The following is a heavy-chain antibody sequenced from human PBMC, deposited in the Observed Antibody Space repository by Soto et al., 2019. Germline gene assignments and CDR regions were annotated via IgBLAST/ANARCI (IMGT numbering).Heavy chain of an antibody. CDR2: ISSSGSTI. Sequence: QVQLVESGGGLVKPGGSMRLSCAASGFTFSDYYMSWIRQAPGKGLEWVSYISSSGSTIYYADSVKGRFTISRDNAKNSLYLQMNSLRAEDTAVYYCSRDKVATITSNWFDPWGQGTLVTVSS. CDR1: GFTFSDYY. D-gene: IGHD5-12*01. J-gene: IGHJ5*02. V-gene: IGHV3-11*01. CDR3: SRDKVATITSNWFDP.